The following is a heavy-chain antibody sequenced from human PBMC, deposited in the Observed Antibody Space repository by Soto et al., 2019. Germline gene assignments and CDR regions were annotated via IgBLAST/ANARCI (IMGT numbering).Heavy chain of an antibody. CDR1: GFTFSSYS. J-gene: IGHJ4*02. V-gene: IGHV3-21*01. Sequence: GGSLRLSYAASGFTFSSYSMNWVHQAPGKGLEWVSSISSSSSYIYYADSVKGRFTISRDNAKNSLYLQMNSLRAEDTAVYYCARTGAPLTGYYRPSADFDYWGQGTLVTVSS. D-gene: IGHD3-9*01. CDR3: ARTGAPLTGYYRPSADFDY. CDR2: ISSSSSYI.